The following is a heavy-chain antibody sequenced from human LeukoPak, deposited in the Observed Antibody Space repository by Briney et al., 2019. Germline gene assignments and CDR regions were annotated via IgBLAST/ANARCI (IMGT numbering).Heavy chain of an antibody. Sequence: ASVKVSCMVSGYTLTELSMHWVRQAPGKGLEWMGGFDPEDGETIYAQKFQGRVTMTEDTSTDTAYMELSSLRSEDTAVYYCATRYSSSWYFDYWGQGTLVTVSS. D-gene: IGHD6-13*01. V-gene: IGHV1-24*01. CDR3: ATRYSSSWYFDY. J-gene: IGHJ4*02. CDR2: FDPEDGET. CDR1: GYTLTELS.